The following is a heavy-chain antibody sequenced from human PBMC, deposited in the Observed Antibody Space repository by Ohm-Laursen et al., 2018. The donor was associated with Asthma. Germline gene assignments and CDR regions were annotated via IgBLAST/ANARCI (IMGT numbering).Heavy chain of an antibody. CDR2: IFFRVNT. D-gene: IGHD5-18*01. J-gene: IGHJ4*02. V-gene: IGHV4-31*03. Sequence: TLSLTCTISGDSLTNGGLYWSWIRQHPGKGLEWLGYIFFRVNTDYNPSLKSRLTISADTSKNQFYLKLSSVTAAETAVYYCARGWGSSYGEYYFDFWGQGILVTVSS. CDR3: ARGWGSSYGEYYFDF. CDR1: GDSLTNGGLY.